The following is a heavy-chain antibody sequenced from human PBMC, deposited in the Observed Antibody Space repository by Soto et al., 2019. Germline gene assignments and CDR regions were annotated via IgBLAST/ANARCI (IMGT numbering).Heavy chain of an antibody. J-gene: IGHJ5*02. CDR2: IYNDGST. Sequence: EVQLVESGGGLIQPGGSLRLSCAASGFTVNGNYMSWVRQAPGKGLQRVSAIYNDGSTFYADSVQGRFTISRDNSKNTLFLQMNSLRGEDTAVYYCATEWPGRGFDHWGQGTLVTVST. CDR1: GFTVNGNY. D-gene: IGHD3-10*01. CDR3: ATEWPGRGFDH. V-gene: IGHV3-53*01.